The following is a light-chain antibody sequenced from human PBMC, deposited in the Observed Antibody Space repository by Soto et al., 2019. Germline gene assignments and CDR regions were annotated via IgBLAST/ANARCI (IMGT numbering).Light chain of an antibody. V-gene: IGKV3-20*01. CDR2: GAS. CDR3: QQYASSPVYT. J-gene: IGKJ2*01. CDR1: QSVSSSC. Sequence: EIVLTQSPGTLSLSPGERATLSCRASQSVSSSCLAWYQQKPGQAPRLLIYGASSRATGIPDRFSGSGSGTDFTLTISRLEPEDFAVYYCQQYASSPVYTFGQGTQLEIK.